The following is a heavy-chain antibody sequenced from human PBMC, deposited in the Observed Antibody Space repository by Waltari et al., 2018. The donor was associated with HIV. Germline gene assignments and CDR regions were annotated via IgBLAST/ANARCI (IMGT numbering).Heavy chain of an antibody. V-gene: IGHV6-1*01. CDR3: ARGWLRDYFDY. CDR1: GDSVSRNGGA. D-gene: IGHD5-12*01. CDR2: TYYTSKWLY. J-gene: IGHJ4*02. Sequence: VQLQQSGPGLVKASQTLSLTCAISGDSVSRNGGAWNWIRQSPSRGLEWLGRTYYTSKWLYDYAVSVKSRITINPDTSKNHFSLQLNSVTLEDTAVYFCARGWLRDYFDYWGQGTLVTVSS.